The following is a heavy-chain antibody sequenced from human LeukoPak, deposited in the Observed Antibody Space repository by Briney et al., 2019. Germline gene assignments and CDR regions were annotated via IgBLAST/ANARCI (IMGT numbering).Heavy chain of an antibody. D-gene: IGHD1-26*01. J-gene: IGHJ4*02. CDR1: GGSFSGYY. Sequence: SETLSLTCAVYGGSFSGYYWSWIRQPPRKGLEWIGEINHSGSTNYNPSLKSRVTISVDTSKNQFSLKLSSVTAADTAVYYCARESVGATEGSFDYWGQGTLVTVSS. CDR3: ARESVGATEGSFDY. V-gene: IGHV4-34*01. CDR2: INHSGST.